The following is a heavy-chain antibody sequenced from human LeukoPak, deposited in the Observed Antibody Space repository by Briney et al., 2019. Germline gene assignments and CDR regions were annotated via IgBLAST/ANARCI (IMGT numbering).Heavy chain of an antibody. CDR3: ARGIAAAGTLI. V-gene: IGHV3-7*01. CDR2: INQDGSEK. Sequence: GGSLRLSCAASGFTFSSSWMTWVRQAPGKGLEWVANINQDGSEKYYVDSVRGRFTISRDNAKNSLYLQMNSLRAEDTAVYYCARGIAAAGTLIWGQGTMVTVSS. D-gene: IGHD6-13*01. J-gene: IGHJ3*02. CDR1: GFTFSSSW.